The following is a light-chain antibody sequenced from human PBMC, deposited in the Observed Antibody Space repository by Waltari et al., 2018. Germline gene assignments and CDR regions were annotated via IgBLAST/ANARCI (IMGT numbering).Light chain of an antibody. CDR1: QSISNW. CDR3: QQVNSFPAT. V-gene: IGKV1-12*01. J-gene: IGKJ4*01. Sequence: DIQMTQSPSSVSAFVADRVTITCRASQSISNWLAWYQQKPGKAPKLLIYGASDLHSGVPSRFSGSGAGTDFTLTISSLQAEDFATYYCQQVNSFPATFGGGTTVEIK. CDR2: GAS.